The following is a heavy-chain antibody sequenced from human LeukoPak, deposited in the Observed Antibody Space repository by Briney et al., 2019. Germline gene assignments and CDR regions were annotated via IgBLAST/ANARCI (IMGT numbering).Heavy chain of an antibody. V-gene: IGHV3-21*01. J-gene: IGHJ4*02. CDR3: ARQWLVTGGNDY. CDR1: GFTFSSYS. Sequence: GGSLRLSCAASGFTFSSYSMNWVRQAPGKGLEWVSSISSSSSYIYYADSVKGRFTIPRDNAKNSLYLQMNSLRAEDTAVYYCARQWLVTGGNDYWGQGTLVTVSS. CDR2: ISSSSSYI. D-gene: IGHD6-19*01.